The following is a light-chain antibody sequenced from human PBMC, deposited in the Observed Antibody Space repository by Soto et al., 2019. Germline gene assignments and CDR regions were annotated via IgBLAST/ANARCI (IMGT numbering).Light chain of an antibody. J-gene: IGKJ4*01. V-gene: IGKV1-5*01. Sequence: EIQMTEAPSTLPASVLYRVSITCLASQSIINWLAFYQQKPGTAPKLLIYEASTLQSGVPSRFSGSYSGTDFTLTIGSLQPDDFATYYCQQYNSYPLTFGGGTKVDIK. CDR2: EAS. CDR3: QQYNSYPLT. CDR1: QSIINW.